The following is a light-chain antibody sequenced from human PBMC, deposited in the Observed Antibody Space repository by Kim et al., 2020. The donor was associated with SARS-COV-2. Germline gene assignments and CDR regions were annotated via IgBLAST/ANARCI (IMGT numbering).Light chain of an antibody. CDR1: QSVGSG. V-gene: IGKV3-20*01. CDR3: HMYGSPWRT. J-gene: IGKJ4*01. Sequence: LAPGEIATFSCRASQSVGSGLAWYQQKPGQAPRLLIHGASNRATGIPDRFSGSGSGTDFTLSITRLEPEDFALYYCHMYGSPWRTFGGGTKVEIK. CDR2: GAS.